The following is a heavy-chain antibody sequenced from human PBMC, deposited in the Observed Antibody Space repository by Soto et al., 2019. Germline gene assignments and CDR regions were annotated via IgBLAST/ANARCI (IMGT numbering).Heavy chain of an antibody. CDR2: IYYSGST. CDR3: ARLIPYYYDSSGYSFGY. J-gene: IGHJ4*02. D-gene: IGHD3-22*01. CDR1: GGSISSSSYY. Sequence: SETLSLTCTVSGGSISSSSYYWGWIRQPPGKGLEWIGSIYYSGSTYYNPSLKSRVNISVDTSKNQFSLKLSSVTAADTAVYYCARLIPYYYDSSGYSFGYWGQGTLVTVSS. V-gene: IGHV4-39*01.